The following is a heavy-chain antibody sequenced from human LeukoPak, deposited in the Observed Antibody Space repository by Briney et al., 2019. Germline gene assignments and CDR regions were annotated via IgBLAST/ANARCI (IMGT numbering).Heavy chain of an antibody. V-gene: IGHV3-7*05. CDR3: ARGQSWAFDF. CDR1: GFTFSTYW. D-gene: IGHD1-26*01. CDR2: IKPDGSEK. Sequence: GGSLRLSCTASGFTFSTYWMSWVRQAPGKGLQWVVNIKPDGSEKYYVDSVKGRFTISRDNAKNSVDLQMNSLRVEDTAVYYCARGQSWAFDFWGQGTLVTVSS. J-gene: IGHJ4*02.